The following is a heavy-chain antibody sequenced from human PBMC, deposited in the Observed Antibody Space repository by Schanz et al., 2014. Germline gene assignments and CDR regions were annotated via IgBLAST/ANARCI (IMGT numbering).Heavy chain of an antibody. CDR3: AREKRRTEVVLDH. CDR1: GFTFSRYW. V-gene: IGHV3-72*01. CDR2: TRNRANFYTT. Sequence: EVQLVESGGGLVQPGGSLRLCCVASGFTFSRYWMTWVRQAPGKGLEWVGRTRNRANFYTTDYAASVKGRFTASRDDSKNSVYLQMNSLRAEDTAVYYCAREKRRTEVVLDHWGQGTLVTVS. J-gene: IGHJ4*02.